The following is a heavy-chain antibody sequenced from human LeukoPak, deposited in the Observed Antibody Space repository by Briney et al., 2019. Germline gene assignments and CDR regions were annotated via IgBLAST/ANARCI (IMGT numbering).Heavy chain of an antibody. V-gene: IGHV4-59*01. CDR1: GGSISSYY. J-gene: IGHJ4*02. D-gene: IGHD1-1*01. Sequence: SETLSLTCTVSGGSISSYYWSWIRQPPGKGLEWIGYIYYSGSTNSNPSLKSRVTISVDTSKNQFSLKLSSVTAADTAVYYCARDRGYRGFDYWGQGTLVTVSS. CDR3: ARDRGYRGFDY. CDR2: IYYSGST.